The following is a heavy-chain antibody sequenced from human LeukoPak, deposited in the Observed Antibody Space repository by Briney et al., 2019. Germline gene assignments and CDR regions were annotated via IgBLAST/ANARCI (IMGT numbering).Heavy chain of an antibody. D-gene: IGHD4-17*01. J-gene: IGHJ4*02. CDR1: GYTFTGYY. CDR3: ARYGYGDYEDSDY. V-gene: IGHV1-2*02. Sequence: ASVKVSCKASGYTFTGYYMHWVRQAPGQGLEWMGWINPNSGGTNYAQKFQGRVTMTRDTSISTAYMELSRLRSDDTAVYYCARYGYGDYEDSDYWGQGTLVTVSS. CDR2: INPNSGGT.